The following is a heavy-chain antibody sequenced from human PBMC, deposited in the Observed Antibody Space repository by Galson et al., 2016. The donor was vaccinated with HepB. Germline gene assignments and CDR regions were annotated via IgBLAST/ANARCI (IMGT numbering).Heavy chain of an antibody. Sequence: SLRLSCAASGFTVSSNYMSWVRQAPGKGLEWVSVVYSGGGTYYADSVKGRFTISRHNSKNTLYLQLNSLRPDDTAVFYCASGPRGGATLSWGQGTLVTVSS. V-gene: IGHV3-53*04. D-gene: IGHD1-26*01. CDR2: VYSGGGT. J-gene: IGHJ5*02. CDR3: ASGPRGGATLS. CDR1: GFTVSSNY.